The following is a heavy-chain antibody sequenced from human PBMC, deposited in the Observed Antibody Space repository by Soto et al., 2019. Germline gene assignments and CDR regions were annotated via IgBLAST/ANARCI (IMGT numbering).Heavy chain of an antibody. CDR3: RVTGLSEVDY. V-gene: IGHV1-2*02. CDR1: GYTFSGFY. CDR2: INPANGDA. J-gene: IGHJ4*02. Sequence: ASVKVSCKASGYTFSGFYIHWVRQAPGQGLESMGWINPANGDANYPQKFQGRVTMTRDTSTSTAYMELSRLTSDDTAVYYCRVTGLSEVDYCGQGTLVTVSS. D-gene: IGHD2-21*02.